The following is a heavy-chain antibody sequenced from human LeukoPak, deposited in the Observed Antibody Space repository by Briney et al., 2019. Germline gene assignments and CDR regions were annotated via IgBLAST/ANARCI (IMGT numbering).Heavy chain of an antibody. J-gene: IGHJ3*02. CDR2: SDGSST. D-gene: IGHD3-10*01. Sequence: GGSLRLSCAASGFTFSSYWMHWVRQAPGKGLVWVSRSDGSSTSYADSVKGRFTISRDNAKNTLYLQMNSLRAEDTALYYCAKSQAGRFGEYDAFDIWGQGTMVTVSS. CDR3: AKSQAGRFGEYDAFDI. CDR1: GFTFSSYW. V-gene: IGHV3-74*01.